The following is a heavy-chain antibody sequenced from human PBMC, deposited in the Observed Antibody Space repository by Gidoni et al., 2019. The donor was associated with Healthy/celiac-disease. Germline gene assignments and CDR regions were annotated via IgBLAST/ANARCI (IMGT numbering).Heavy chain of an antibody. CDR1: GFTFSSYG. CDR3: ARGAYGAGASFDY. CDR2: ISYDGSNK. V-gene: IGHV3-30*03. J-gene: IGHJ4*02. Sequence: QVQLVESGGGVVQPGRSLRLYCAASGFTFSSYGMHWVRQAPGKGLEWVAVISYDGSNKDYADSGKGRFTIYRDNSKNTLYLQMNSLRAEDTAEYYCARGAYGAGASFDYWGQGTLVTVSS. D-gene: IGHD1-26*01.